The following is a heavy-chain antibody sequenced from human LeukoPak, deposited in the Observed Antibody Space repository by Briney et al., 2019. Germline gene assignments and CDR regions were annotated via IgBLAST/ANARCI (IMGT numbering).Heavy chain of an antibody. CDR1: GGSISSSNW. V-gene: IGHV4-4*02. J-gene: IGHJ4*02. CDR2: INHSGST. D-gene: IGHD3-10*01. CDR3: ARGVAFYFGSGSPNY. Sequence: SETLSLTCAVSGGSISSSNWWSWVRQPPGKGLEWIGEINHSGSTNYNPSLKSRVTISVDTSKNLFSLRLSSVTAAATAVYYCARGVAFYFGSGSPNYWGQGTLVTVS.